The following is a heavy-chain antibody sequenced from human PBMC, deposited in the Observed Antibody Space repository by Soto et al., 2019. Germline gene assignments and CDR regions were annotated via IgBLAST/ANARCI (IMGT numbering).Heavy chain of an antibody. CDR1: GGSISSSNYY. D-gene: IGHD6-19*01. J-gene: IGHJ6*02. CDR2: IYYSGST. V-gene: IGHV4-39*01. CDR3: ASRRGGKQGAVYYSYGVDV. Sequence: QLQLQESGPGLVKPSETLSLTCTVSGGSISSSNYYWVWIRQPPGQGLEWIGSIYYSGSTHYSPCLTSLVTISVDTAESQVSLKLSSVTAADTSVYYCASRRGGKQGAVYYSYGVDVWGQGTTVTVSS.